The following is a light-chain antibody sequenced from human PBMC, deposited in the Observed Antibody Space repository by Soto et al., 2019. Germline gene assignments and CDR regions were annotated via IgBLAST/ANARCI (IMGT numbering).Light chain of an antibody. CDR2: DVS. Sequence: QSVLTQPASVSGSPGQSITISCTGTSSDVGGYNYVFWYQQHPGKAPKLMIYDVSNRPSGVSNRFSGSKSGNTASLTISGLQAEDEADYYCSSYTRSSSLVVFGTWTQLNVL. CDR3: SSYTRSSSLVV. CDR1: SSDVGGYNY. J-gene: IGLJ1*01. V-gene: IGLV2-14*01.